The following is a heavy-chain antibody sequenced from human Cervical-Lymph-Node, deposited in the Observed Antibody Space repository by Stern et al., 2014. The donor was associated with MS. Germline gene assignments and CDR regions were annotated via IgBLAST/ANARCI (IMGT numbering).Heavy chain of an antibody. CDR1: GYSFANYW. CDR3: ARRSPNYCNTAICYRDAFDV. V-gene: IGHV5-51*03. CDR2: IYPDDSDT. D-gene: IGHD2-2*01. J-gene: IGHJ3*01. Sequence: VQLVQSGAEVKKPGESLKIYCKGSGYSFANYWTGWVRQMPGKGLEWIGMIYPDDSDTSYSPSFEGQVTISADKSIGTAYLQWSSLKASDTAMYYCARRSPNYCNTAICYRDAFDVWGQGTMVTVSS.